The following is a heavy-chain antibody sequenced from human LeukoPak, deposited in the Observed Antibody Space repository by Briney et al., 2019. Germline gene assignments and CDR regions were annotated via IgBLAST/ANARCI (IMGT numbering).Heavy chain of an antibody. V-gene: IGHV1-24*01. D-gene: IGHD2-21*02. Sequence: APVKVSCKVSGYTLTELSMHWVRQAPGKGLEWMGGFDPEDGETIYAQKFQGRVTMTEDTSTDTAYMELSSLRSEDTAVYYCATLPLSPYCGGDCYSDYWGQGTLVTVSS. J-gene: IGHJ4*02. CDR2: FDPEDGET. CDR1: GYTLTELS. CDR3: ATLPLSPYCGGDCYSDY.